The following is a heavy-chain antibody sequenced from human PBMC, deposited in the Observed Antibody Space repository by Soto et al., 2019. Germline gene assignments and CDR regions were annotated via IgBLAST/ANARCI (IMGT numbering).Heavy chain of an antibody. J-gene: IGHJ6*02. D-gene: IGHD1-1*01. CDR3: AGALENPYFYYGLNV. V-gene: IGHV3-30*03. CDR1: GFSFSSYG. Sequence: GGSLRLSCAASGFSFSSYGMEWVRMAPGKGLEWVAATTYDGGIKHYVDSVRGRFTISRDNSKNTLYLKMNILRVEDAATYYCAGALENPYFYYGLNVWGQGTTVTVSS. CDR2: TTYDGGIK.